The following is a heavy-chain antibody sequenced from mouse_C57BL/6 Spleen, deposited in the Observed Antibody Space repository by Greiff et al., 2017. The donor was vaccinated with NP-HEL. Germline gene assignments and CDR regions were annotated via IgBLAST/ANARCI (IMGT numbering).Heavy chain of an antibody. CDR1: GYSITSGYY. V-gene: IGHV3-6*01. CDR3: AREWDYDDYAMDY. J-gene: IGHJ4*01. CDR2: ISYDGSN. Sequence: EVKLQESGPGLVKPSQSLSLTCSVTGYSITSGYYWNWIRQFPGNKLEWMGYISYDGSNNYNPSLKNRISITRDTSKNQFFLKLKSVTTEDTATYYCAREWDYDDYAMDYWGQGTSVTVSS. D-gene: IGHD2-4*01.